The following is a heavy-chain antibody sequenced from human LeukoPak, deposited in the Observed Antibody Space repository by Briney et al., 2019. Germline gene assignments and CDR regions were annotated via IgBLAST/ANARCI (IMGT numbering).Heavy chain of an antibody. CDR2: IWYDGSKK. D-gene: IGHD5-18*01. Sequence: QPGRSLELSCAASGFTFSSHGMHWVRQAPGKGLEWVAVIWYDGSKKYHADSVKGRFTISRDNSKNTLYLQMNSLRAEDTAVYYCARDLLGYSYDAYYFDFWGQGTLGTVSS. CDR1: GFTFSSHG. CDR3: ARDLLGYSYDAYYFDF. J-gene: IGHJ4*02. V-gene: IGHV3-33*01.